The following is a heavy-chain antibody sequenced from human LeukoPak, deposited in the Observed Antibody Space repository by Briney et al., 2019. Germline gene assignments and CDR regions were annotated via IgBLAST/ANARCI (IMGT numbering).Heavy chain of an antibody. J-gene: IGHJ3*02. CDR1: GASIRSGDYH. CDR2: IYDSGGT. Sequence: SETLSLTCTVSGASIRSGDYHWSWIRQPPGKGLEWIGYIYDSGGTYYNPSLKSRITISVDTSENRFSLKLSSVTATDTAVYYCARDCSGGSCYGAFDIWGQGTMVTVSS. CDR3: ARDCSGGSCYGAFDI. V-gene: IGHV4-30-4*01. D-gene: IGHD2-15*01.